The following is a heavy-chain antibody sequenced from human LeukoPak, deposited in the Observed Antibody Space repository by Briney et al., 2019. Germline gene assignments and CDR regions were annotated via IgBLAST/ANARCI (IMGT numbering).Heavy chain of an antibody. CDR2: INHSGST. J-gene: IGHJ4*02. V-gene: IGHV4-34*01. CDR1: GGSFSGYY. CDR3: ARDYDSSGYPDY. D-gene: IGHD3-22*01. Sequence: SETLSLTCAVYGGSFSGYYWSWICQPPGKGLEWIGEINHSGSTNYNPSLKSRVTISVDTSKNQFSLKLSSVTAADTAVYYCARDYDSSGYPDYWGQGTLVTVSS.